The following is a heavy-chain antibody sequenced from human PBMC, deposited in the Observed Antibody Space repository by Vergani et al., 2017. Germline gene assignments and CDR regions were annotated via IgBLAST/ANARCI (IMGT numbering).Heavy chain of an antibody. J-gene: IGHJ3*02. CDR3: ARGPSVCSGGSCYVTGAFDI. D-gene: IGHD2-15*01. Sequence: QVQLQQWGAGLLKPSETLSLTCAVYGGSFSGYYWSWIRQPPGKGLEWIGEINPSGSTNYNPSLKSRVTISVDTSKNQFSLKLSSVAAADTAVYYCARGPSVCSGGSCYVTGAFDIWGQGTMVTVSS. CDR1: GGSFSGYY. V-gene: IGHV4-34*01. CDR2: INPSGST.